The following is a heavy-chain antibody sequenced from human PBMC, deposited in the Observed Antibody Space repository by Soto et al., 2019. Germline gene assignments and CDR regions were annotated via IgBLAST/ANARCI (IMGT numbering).Heavy chain of an antibody. Sequence: SETLSLTCTVSGGSISSSSYYWGWIRQPPGKGLEWIGSIYYSGSTYYNPSLKSRVTISVDTSKNQFSLKLSSVTAADTAVSYCARAPRGVSRYCCHQCDMVVREQGTTVTVSS. CDR3: ARAPRGVSRYCCHQCDMVV. CDR2: IYYSGST. J-gene: IGHJ6*01. CDR1: GGSISSSSYY. V-gene: IGHV4-39*07. D-gene: IGHD2-8*02.